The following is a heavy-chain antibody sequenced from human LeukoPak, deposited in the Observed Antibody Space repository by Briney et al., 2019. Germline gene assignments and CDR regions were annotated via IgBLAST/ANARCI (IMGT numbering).Heavy chain of an antibody. V-gene: IGHV3-53*01. D-gene: IGHD3-10*01. J-gene: IGHJ4*02. Sequence: GGSLRLSCAVSGLTVSSNYMSWVRQAPGKGLEWVSAIYSGGSTFYAASVNGRFTISRDNSKNTLYLQMNSLRAEDTAVYYCARDPYNSGSSYFDYWGQGTLVTVSS. CDR1: GLTVSSNY. CDR2: IYSGGST. CDR3: ARDPYNSGSSYFDY.